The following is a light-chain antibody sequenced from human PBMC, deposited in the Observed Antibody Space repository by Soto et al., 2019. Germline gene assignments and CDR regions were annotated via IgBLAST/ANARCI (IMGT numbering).Light chain of an antibody. CDR3: CSYAGRYTYI. CDR1: SSNVGGYNY. J-gene: IGLJ1*01. V-gene: IGLV2-11*01. Sequence: QSALTQPRSMSGSHGQSVTISCAGTSSNVGGYNYVSWYQQHPGKAPKLMIYDVSKRPSGGPDRFSGSKSCNTASLTISGRQAQDEADYYCCSYAGRYTYIFGTGTKVTV. CDR2: DVS.